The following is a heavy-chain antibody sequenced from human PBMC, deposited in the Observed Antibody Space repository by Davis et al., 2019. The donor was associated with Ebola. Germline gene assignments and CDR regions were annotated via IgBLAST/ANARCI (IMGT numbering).Heavy chain of an antibody. CDR1: GFTFSSYS. D-gene: IGHD4-17*01. V-gene: IGHV3-21*01. J-gene: IGHJ4*02. CDR2: ISSSSSYI. CDR3: ASGDYGDYIFDS. Sequence: GESLKISCAASGFTFSSYSMNWVRQAPGKGLEWVSSISSSSSYIYYADSVKGRFTISRDNAKNSLYLQLNSLRAEDTAVYYCASGDYGDYIFDSWGQGTLVTVSS.